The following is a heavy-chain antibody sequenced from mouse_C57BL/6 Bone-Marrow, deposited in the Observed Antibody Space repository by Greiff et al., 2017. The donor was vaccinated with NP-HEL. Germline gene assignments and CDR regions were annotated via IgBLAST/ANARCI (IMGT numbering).Heavy chain of an antibody. CDR1: GFNIKDDY. Sequence: VHVKQSGAELVRPGASVKLSCTASGFNIKDDYMHWVKQRPEQGLEWIGWIDPENGDTEYASKFQGKATITADTSSNTAYLQLSSLTSEDTAVYYCTTLPYYGYLYWGQGTTLTVSS. CDR3: TTLPYYGYLY. CDR2: IDPENGDT. V-gene: IGHV14-4*01. J-gene: IGHJ2*01. D-gene: IGHD2-9*01.